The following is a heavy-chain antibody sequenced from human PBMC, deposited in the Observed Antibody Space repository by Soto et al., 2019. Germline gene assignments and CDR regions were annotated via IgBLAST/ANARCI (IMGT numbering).Heavy chain of an antibody. D-gene: IGHD1-26*01. Sequence: GGSLRLSCAASGFTFSSYAMSWVRQAPGKGLEWVSAISGSGGSTYYADSVKGRFTISRDNSKNTLYLQMNSLRAEDTAVYYCAKDRSSGSYGGVYYFDYWGQGTLVTVSS. V-gene: IGHV3-23*01. CDR3: AKDRSSGSYGGVYYFDY. CDR1: GFTFSSYA. J-gene: IGHJ4*02. CDR2: ISGSGGST.